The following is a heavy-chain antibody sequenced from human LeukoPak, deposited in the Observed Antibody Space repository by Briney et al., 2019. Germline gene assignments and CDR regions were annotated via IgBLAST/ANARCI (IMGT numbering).Heavy chain of an antibody. D-gene: IGHD1-26*01. CDR2: IYHSGST. CDR3: ARHRYGGFDY. V-gene: IGHV4-38-2*01. J-gene: IGHJ4*02. Sequence: PETLSLTCAVSGYSISSGYYWGWIRQPPGKGLEWIGSIYHSGSTYYNPSLKSRVTISVDTSKNQFSLKLYSVTAADTAVYYCARHRYGGFDYWGQGTLVTVSS. CDR1: GYSISSGYY.